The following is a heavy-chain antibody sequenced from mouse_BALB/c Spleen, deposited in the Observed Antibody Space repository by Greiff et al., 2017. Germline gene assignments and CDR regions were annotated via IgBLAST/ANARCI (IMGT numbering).Heavy chain of an antibody. V-gene: IGHV3-2*02. Sequence: DVQLQESGPGLVKPSQSLSLTCTVTGYSITSDYAWNWIRQFPGNKLEWMGYISYSGSTSYNPSLKSRISITRDTSKNQFFLQLNSVTTEDTATYYCAREAMDYWGQGTSVTVSS. J-gene: IGHJ4*01. CDR3: AREAMDY. CDR2: ISYSGST. CDR1: GYSITSDYA.